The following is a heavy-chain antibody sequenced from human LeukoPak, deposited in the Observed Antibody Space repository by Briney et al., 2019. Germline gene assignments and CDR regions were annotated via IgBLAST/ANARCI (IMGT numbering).Heavy chain of an antibody. CDR1: GFTFSDYY. Sequence: PGGSLRLSCAASGFTFSDYYMSWIRQAPGKGLEWVSYISSSGSTIYYADSVKGRFTISRDNAKNSLYLQMNSLRAEDTAVYYCAKVLRFLEWLPREFDYWGQGTLVTVSS. V-gene: IGHV3-11*01. D-gene: IGHD3-3*01. CDR2: ISSSGSTI. J-gene: IGHJ4*02. CDR3: AKVLRFLEWLPREFDY.